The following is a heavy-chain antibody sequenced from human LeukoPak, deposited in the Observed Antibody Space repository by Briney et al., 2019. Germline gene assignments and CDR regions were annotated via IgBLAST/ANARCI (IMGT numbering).Heavy chain of an antibody. J-gene: IGHJ4*02. D-gene: IGHD3-22*01. CDR3: ARATHYYESSGYDY. CDR2: ISSSGSTI. CDR1: EFTFSSYE. V-gene: IGHV3-48*03. Sequence: GGSLRLSCAASEFTFSSYEMNWVRQAPGKGLEWVSYISSSGSTIYYADSVKDRFTISRDNAKNSLYLQMNSLRAEDTALYYCARATHYYESSGYDYWGQGTLVTVSS.